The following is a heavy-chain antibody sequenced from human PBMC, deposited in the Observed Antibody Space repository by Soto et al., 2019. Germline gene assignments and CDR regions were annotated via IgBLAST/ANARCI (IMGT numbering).Heavy chain of an antibody. V-gene: IGHV3-53*04. Sequence: EVQLVESGGGLVQPGGSLRLSCAASGFTVSSNYMSWVRQAPGKGLEWVSVIYSGGSTYYADSVKGRFTISRHNSKNTLYHQMNSLRAEDTAVYYCARERYCSGGSCYEDAFDIWGQGTMVTVSS. CDR1: GFTVSSNY. J-gene: IGHJ3*02. CDR2: IYSGGST. D-gene: IGHD2-15*01. CDR3: ARERYCSGGSCYEDAFDI.